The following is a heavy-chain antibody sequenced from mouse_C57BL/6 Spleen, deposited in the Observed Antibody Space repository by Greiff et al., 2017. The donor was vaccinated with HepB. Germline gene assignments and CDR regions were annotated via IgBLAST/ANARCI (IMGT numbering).Heavy chain of an antibody. V-gene: IGHV5-17*01. Sequence: EVQGVESGGGLVKPGGSLKLSCAASGFTFSDYGMHWVRQAPEKGLEWVAYISSGSSTIYYADTVKGRFTISRDNAKNTLFLQMTSLRSEDTAMYYGAIITTVDDYAMDYWGQGTSVTVSS. CDR3: AIITTVDDYAMDY. CDR2: ISSGSSTI. D-gene: IGHD1-1*01. CDR1: GFTFSDYG. J-gene: IGHJ4*01.